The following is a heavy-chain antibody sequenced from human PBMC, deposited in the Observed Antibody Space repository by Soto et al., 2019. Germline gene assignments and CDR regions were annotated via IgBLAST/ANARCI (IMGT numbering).Heavy chain of an antibody. CDR2: INAGNGNT. Sequence: ASVKVSCKASGYTFTSYAMHWVRQAPGQRLEWMGWINAGNGNTKYSQKFQGRVTITRDTSASTAYMELSSQRSEDTAVYYCARLLRPLRFLNPIYGMDVWGQGTTVTVSS. D-gene: IGHD3-3*01. J-gene: IGHJ6*02. V-gene: IGHV1-3*01. CDR3: ARLLRPLRFLNPIYGMDV. CDR1: GYTFTSYA.